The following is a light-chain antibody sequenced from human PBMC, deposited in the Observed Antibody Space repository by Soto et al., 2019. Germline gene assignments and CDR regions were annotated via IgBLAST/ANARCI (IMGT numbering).Light chain of an antibody. Sequence: EIVLTQSPGTLSLSPGERATLSCKASQGVGSSYLAWYQQRPGQAPRPLIYGASSRATGIPDRFSGSGSGADFTLTISRLEPEDCAVYYCQQYGSSPWTFGQGTTVEIK. CDR2: GAS. CDR1: QGVGSSY. CDR3: QQYGSSPWT. J-gene: IGKJ1*01. V-gene: IGKV3-20*01.